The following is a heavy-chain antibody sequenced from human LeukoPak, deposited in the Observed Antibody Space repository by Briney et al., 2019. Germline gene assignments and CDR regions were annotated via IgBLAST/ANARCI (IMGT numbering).Heavy chain of an antibody. J-gene: IGHJ4*02. CDR3: ASHHGRGEALDY. V-gene: IGHV4-59*08. D-gene: IGHD3-10*01. CDR2: MYYSRIP. Sequence: PSETLSLTCTDFGASISDYYWSWIRQPPGKRLEGIAYMYYSRIPNYSRSLKSRVTMSADKSNNQVSLTLTSVTAADTAVYYCASHHGRGEALDYCGRGTLVTVSS. CDR1: GASISDYY.